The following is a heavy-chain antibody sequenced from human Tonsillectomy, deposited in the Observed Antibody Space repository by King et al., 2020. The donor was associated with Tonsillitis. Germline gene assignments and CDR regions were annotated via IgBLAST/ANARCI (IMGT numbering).Heavy chain of an antibody. CDR1: GYTFTSYD. CDR2: MNPNSGNT. J-gene: IGHJ4*02. V-gene: IGHV1-8*02. D-gene: IGHD6-13*01. CDR3: AKVLSAAGTGY. Sequence: QLVQSGAEVKKPGASVKVSCKASGYTFTSYDINWVRQATGQGLEWMGWMNPNSGNTGYAQMLQGRVTMTRKTSIRTAYMELNSLRSEDTAVYYCAKVLSAAGTGYWGQGTLVTVSS.